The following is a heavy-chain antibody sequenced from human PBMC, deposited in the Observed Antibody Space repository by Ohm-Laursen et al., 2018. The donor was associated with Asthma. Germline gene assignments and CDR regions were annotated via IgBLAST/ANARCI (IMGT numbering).Heavy chain of an antibody. CDR1: GYTFSRYS. CDR3: ARIGPEWELPGREYSLHH. Sequence: GSLRLSCAASGYTFSRYSIHWVRQFPGKGREWVASISTASTFIYYADSVRGRFTTSRDNAKNSVYLQMNSLRAEDTALYYCARIGPEWELPGREYSLHHWGEGTLVTVSS. V-gene: IGHV3-21*01. CDR2: ISTASTFI. J-gene: IGHJ1*01. D-gene: IGHD1-26*01.